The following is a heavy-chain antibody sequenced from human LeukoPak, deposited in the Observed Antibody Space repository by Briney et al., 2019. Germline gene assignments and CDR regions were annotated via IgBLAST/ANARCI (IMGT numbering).Heavy chain of an antibody. Sequence: SEILSLTCTVSRGSISRSGYCWGWIRQPPGKGLEWLGSIYSSGSSYYNPSLKSRVAISVDTSKNQFSLKLSSVTAADTAVYYCATLEYKYDSSGFQFDSWGQGTLVSVSS. CDR3: ATLEYKYDSSGFQFDS. CDR2: IYSSGSS. V-gene: IGHV4-39*01. J-gene: IGHJ4*02. D-gene: IGHD3-22*01. CDR1: RGSISRSGYC.